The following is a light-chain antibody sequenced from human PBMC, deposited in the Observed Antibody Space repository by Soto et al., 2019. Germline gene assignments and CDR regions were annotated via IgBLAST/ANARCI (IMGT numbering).Light chain of an antibody. CDR1: SSNIGNNY. CDR2: DNN. Sequence: QSVLTQPPSVSAAPGQTVTISCSGSSSNIGNNYVSWYQQLPGTAPRLLIYDNNERPSGIPDRFSGSKSGTSATLGITALQTGDEADYYCGTWDSSLSAWVFAGGTKLTVL. V-gene: IGLV1-51*01. J-gene: IGLJ3*02. CDR3: GTWDSSLSAWV.